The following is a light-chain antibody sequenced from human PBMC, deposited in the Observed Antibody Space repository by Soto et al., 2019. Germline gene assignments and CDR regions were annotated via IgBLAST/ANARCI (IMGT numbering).Light chain of an antibody. Sequence: IQMTQSPSSLSASVGDRVTITCRASQSISSYLNWYQQKPGKAPKLLIFDASSLKSGVPSRFSGSGSGTEFTLTISSLQSEDFAVYYCQQYNNWPRTFGQGTKVDIK. V-gene: IGKV1D-13*01. CDR1: QSISSY. CDR2: DAS. J-gene: IGKJ1*01. CDR3: QQYNNWPRT.